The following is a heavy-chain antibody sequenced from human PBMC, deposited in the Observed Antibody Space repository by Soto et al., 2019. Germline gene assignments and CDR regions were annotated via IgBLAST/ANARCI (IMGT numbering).Heavy chain of an antibody. CDR2: INSDGTTT. Sequence: GGSLRLSCGGSGFTFRGYWMHWVRQSPGKGLVWVSRINSDGTTTAYADSVKGRFTISRDNSKNTLFLQMTSLRADDTAVYYCTNCRGESCHGGYFGMDVWGQGTTVTVSS. V-gene: IGHV3-74*01. J-gene: IGHJ6*02. CDR1: GFTFRGYW. CDR3: TNCRGESCHGGYFGMDV. D-gene: IGHD2-15*01.